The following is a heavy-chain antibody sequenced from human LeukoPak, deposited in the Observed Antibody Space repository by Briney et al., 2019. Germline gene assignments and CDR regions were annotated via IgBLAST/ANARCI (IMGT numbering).Heavy chain of an antibody. CDR1: GYSISRGYS. V-gene: IGHV4-38-2*01. CDR2: IYHSEST. J-gene: IGHJ3*01. D-gene: IGHD3-16*01. Sequence: SETLSLTCAVSGYSISRGYSWGWLRQPPGKGLEWIGNIYHSESTHYNPSLKSRVTISPDTSKNQFSLKLSSVTASDTAVYYCARFDHVWETHGMDAFDLWGQGTMVTVSS. CDR3: ARFDHVWETHGMDAFDL.